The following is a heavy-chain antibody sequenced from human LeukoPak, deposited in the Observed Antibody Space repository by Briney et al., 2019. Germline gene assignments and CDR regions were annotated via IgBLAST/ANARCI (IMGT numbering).Heavy chain of an antibody. CDR3: ARASYDSSVDY. Sequence: GSLRLSCAASGFPFSNHAMSWIRQPPGKGLEWIGEINHSGSTNYNPSLKSRVTISVDTSKNQFSLKLSSVTAADTAVYYCARASYDSSVDYWGQGTLVTVSS. J-gene: IGHJ4*02. CDR2: INHSGST. D-gene: IGHD3-22*01. CDR1: GFPFSNHA. V-gene: IGHV4-34*01.